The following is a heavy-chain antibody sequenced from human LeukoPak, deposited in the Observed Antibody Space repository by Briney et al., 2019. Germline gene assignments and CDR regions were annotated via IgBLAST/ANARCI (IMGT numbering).Heavy chain of an antibody. CDR1: GDSVSSNTAA. CDR3: ARDFPGYDAFGI. D-gene: IGHD3-22*01. CDR2: TYYRSKWYN. Sequence: TSQTLSLTCAISGDSVSSNTAAWNWIRQSPSRGLEWLGRTYYRSKWYNDYAVSVRGRITINPDTSKNQFSLHLNSVTPEDTAVYYCARDFPGYDAFGIWGQGTIVTVSS. J-gene: IGHJ3*02. V-gene: IGHV6-1*01.